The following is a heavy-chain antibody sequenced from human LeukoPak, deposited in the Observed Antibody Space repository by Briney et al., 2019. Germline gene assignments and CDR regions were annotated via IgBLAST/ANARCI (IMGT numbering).Heavy chain of an antibody. J-gene: IGHJ4*02. CDR2: IWYDGHNK. V-gene: IGHV3-33*01. D-gene: IGHD2-21*01. Sequence: GGSRRLSCVASGFSFSKYGMHWARQVPGKGLQWLAIIWYDGHNKYYADSVKGRFTISRDNSKNTLFLEMNDLKAEDTAVYYCAREWGLIAVAGGPGYWGQGTLVTVSS. CDR1: GFSFSKYG. CDR3: AREWGLIAVAGGPGY.